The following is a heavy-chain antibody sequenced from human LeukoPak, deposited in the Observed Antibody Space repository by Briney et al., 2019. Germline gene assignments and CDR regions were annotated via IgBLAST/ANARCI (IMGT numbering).Heavy chain of an antibody. CDR2: IYHSGST. J-gene: IGHJ6*03. V-gene: IGHV4-30-2*01. D-gene: IGHD3-10*01. CDR3: ARRSGSYYRSYYMDV. CDR1: GGSISSGGYS. Sequence: SETLSLTCAVSGGSISSGGYSWSWIRQPPGKGLEWIGYIYHSGSTYYNPSLKSRVTISVDRSKNQFSLKLSSVTAADTAVYYCARRSGSYYRSYYMDVWGKGTTVTVSS.